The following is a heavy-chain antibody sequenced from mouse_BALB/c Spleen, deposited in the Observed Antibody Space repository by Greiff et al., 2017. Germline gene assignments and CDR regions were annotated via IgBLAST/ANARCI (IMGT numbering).Heavy chain of an antibody. J-gene: IGHJ4*01. CDR3: ARAYDYDVLYAMDY. CDR2: ISSGGST. CDR1: GFTFSSYA. D-gene: IGHD2-4*01. Sequence: EVHLVESGGGLVKPGGSLKLSCAASGFTFSSYAMSWVRQTPEKRLEWVASISSGGSTYYPDSVKGRFTISRDNARNILYLQMSSLRSEDTAMYYCARAYDYDVLYAMDYWGQGTSVTVSS. V-gene: IGHV5-6-5*01.